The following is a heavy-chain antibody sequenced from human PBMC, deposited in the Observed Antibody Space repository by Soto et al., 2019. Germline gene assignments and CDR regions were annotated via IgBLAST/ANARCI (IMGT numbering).Heavy chain of an antibody. Sequence: KTSETLSLTCTVSGGSIFSHYWGWIRQPPGKGLEYIGYIYYSGSTNYNPSLKSRVTISVDMSKEQFSLKLTSVTAADTAVYYCARGHKLGGYTFDIWGQGTSVTVSS. CDR2: IYYSGST. J-gene: IGHJ3*02. CDR1: GGSIFSHY. V-gene: IGHV4-59*11. D-gene: IGHD7-27*01. CDR3: ARGHKLGGYTFDI.